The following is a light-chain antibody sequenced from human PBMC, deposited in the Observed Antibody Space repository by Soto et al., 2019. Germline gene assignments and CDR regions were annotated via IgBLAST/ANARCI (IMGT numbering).Light chain of an antibody. CDR3: ASYANSSPYV. CDR1: SNDVGGYNY. V-gene: IGLV2-14*01. Sequence: QSALTQPASVSGSPGQSITISFTGTSNDVGGYNYVSWYQQHPGKAPKLVIYEVSHLPSGISDRFSGSKSGNKASLTISGLQVEAEADYYCASYANSSPYVVGPGTKVTV. J-gene: IGLJ1*01. CDR2: EVS.